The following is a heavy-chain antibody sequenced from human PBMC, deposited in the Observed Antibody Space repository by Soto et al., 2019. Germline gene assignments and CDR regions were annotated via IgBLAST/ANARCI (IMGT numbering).Heavy chain of an antibody. D-gene: IGHD1-26*01. J-gene: IGHJ4*02. CDR2: INAGNGNT. Sequence: QVQLVQSGAEEKKPGASVKVTFKASEYTFTDFAMHWVRQAPGQRLEWMGWINAGNGNTKYSQKFQGRVTITRDTSASTAYMELSSLRSEDTAVYYCARVTGYYLPDYWGQGTLVTVSS. CDR1: EYTFTDFA. V-gene: IGHV1-3*05. CDR3: ARVTGYYLPDY.